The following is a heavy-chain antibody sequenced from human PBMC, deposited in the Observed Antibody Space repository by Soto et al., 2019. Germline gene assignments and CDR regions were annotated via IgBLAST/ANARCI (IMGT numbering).Heavy chain of an antibody. D-gene: IGHD4-4*01. V-gene: IGHV4-4*02. CDR1: GGSISSCNW. Sequence: SESLSPTCAVSGGSISSCNWGSWVRQPPGKGLEWIGEIYHSGSTNYNPSLKSRVTISVDKYKNQFSLKLGSVTAADTAVYDGAIGKYDFRGNYYYDGMDFWDQGTTGTGSS. CDR3: AIGKYDFRGNYYYDGMDF. J-gene: IGHJ6*02. CDR2: IYHSGST.